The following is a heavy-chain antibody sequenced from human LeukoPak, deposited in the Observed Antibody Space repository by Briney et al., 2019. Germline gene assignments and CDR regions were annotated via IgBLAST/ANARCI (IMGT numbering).Heavy chain of an antibody. CDR3: AIHCSGGSCHFDY. CDR2: ISAYNGNT. Sequence: ASVKVSCKASGYTFTSYGISWVRQAPGQGLEWMGWISAYNGNTNYAQKLQGRVTMTTDTSTSTAYMELRSLRADDSAVYYCAIHCSGGSCHFDYWGQGTLVTVSS. D-gene: IGHD2-15*01. J-gene: IGHJ4*02. CDR1: GYTFTSYG. V-gene: IGHV1-18*01.